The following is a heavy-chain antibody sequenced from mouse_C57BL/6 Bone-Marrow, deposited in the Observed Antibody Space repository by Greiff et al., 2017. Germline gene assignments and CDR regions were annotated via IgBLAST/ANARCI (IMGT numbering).Heavy chain of an antibody. CDR1: GYSFTDYN. CDR3: ARGYDYDYAMDY. J-gene: IGHJ4*01. V-gene: IGHV1-39*01. CDR2: INPNYGTT. Sequence: EVKLQESGPELVKPGASVKISCTASGYSFTDYNMNWVKQSNGKSLEWIGVINPNYGTTSYNQKFKGKATLTVDQSSSTAYMQLNSLTSEDSAVYYWARGYDYDYAMDYWGQGTSVTVSS. D-gene: IGHD2-4*01.